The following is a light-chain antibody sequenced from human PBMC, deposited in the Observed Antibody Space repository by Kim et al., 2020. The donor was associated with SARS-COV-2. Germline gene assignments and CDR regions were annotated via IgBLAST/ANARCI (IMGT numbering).Light chain of an antibody. CDR3: AAWDDSLSGVV. Sequence: GRRVTISRSGSSSNIGSNYVSWYQQLPGTAPKLLIYRNNQRPSGVPDRFSGSKSGTSASLAISGLRSEDEADYYCAAWDDSLSGVVFGGGTQLTAL. CDR1: SSNIGSNY. V-gene: IGLV1-47*01. CDR2: RNN. J-gene: IGLJ2*01.